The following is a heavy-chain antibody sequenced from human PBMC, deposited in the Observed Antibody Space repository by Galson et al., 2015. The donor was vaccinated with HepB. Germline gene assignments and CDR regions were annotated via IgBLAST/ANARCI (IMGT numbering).Heavy chain of an antibody. Sequence: SLRLSCAASGFTFSSYSMNWVRQAPGKGLEWVSSISSSSSYIYYADSVKGRFTISRDNAKNSLYLQMNSLRAEDTAVYYCARDFPSGDSGMDVWGQGTTVTVSS. V-gene: IGHV3-21*01. CDR3: ARDFPSGDSGMDV. CDR2: ISSSSSYI. CDR1: GFTFSSYS. D-gene: IGHD1-26*01. J-gene: IGHJ6*02.